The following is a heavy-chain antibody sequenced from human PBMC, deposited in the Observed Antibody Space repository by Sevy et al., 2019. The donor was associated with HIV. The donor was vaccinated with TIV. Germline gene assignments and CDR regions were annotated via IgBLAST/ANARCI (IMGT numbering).Heavy chain of an antibody. V-gene: IGHV3-15*01. Sequence: GGSLRLSCVASGFTFRSFSMHWVRQAPGKGLEWVGRIKRKTDGGTTDHASPVKGRFTISRDNSKNTLYLQMNSLKTEDTGVYYCTTDGHGDYAFDVWGQGTMVTVSS. CDR1: GFTFRSFS. J-gene: IGHJ3*01. CDR2: IKRKTDGGTT. D-gene: IGHD5-12*01. CDR3: TTDGHGDYAFDV.